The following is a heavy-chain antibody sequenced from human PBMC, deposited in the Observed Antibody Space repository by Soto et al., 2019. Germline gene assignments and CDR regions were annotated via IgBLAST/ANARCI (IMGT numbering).Heavy chain of an antibody. J-gene: IGHJ4*02. CDR3: ARDQTGITTAGGGRIDH. Sequence: QVQLVESGGGVVQPGRSLRLSCAASGFTFSTHAMHWVRQATGKGLECVAFVSFDGSNKYYADSVKGRFTISRDNSNNTLYLQMSGLTPEDTAFYYCARDQTGITTAGGGRIDHWGQGTLVTVSS. CDR2: VSFDGSNK. V-gene: IGHV3-30-3*01. CDR1: GFTFSTHA. D-gene: IGHD6-13*01.